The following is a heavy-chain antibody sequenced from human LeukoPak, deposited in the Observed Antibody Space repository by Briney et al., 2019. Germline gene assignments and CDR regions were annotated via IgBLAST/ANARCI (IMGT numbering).Heavy chain of an antibody. J-gene: IGHJ4*02. Sequence: HSGGSLRLSCAASGFTFNGSVMHWVRQASGKGLEWVGRIRSKASSYATAYAASVKGRFTISRDDSKNTAYLQMNSLKTEDTAVYFCTKGKGKFDYWGQGSLVTVSS. CDR3: TKGKGKFDY. CDR1: GFTFNGSV. V-gene: IGHV3-73*01. CDR2: IRSKASSYAT.